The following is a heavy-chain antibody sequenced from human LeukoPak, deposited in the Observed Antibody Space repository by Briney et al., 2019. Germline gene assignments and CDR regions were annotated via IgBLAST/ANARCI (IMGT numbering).Heavy chain of an antibody. Sequence: PGGSLRLSCAASGFTFSSYGMHWVRQAPGKGLEGVAFMHYDGNIKYYADSVKGRFTISRDISKNTLYLQMSSLRAEDTAVYYCAKDACSGGTCYGGWYCDLWGRGTLVTVSS. J-gene: IGHJ2*01. CDR2: MHYDGNIK. D-gene: IGHD2-15*01. V-gene: IGHV3-30*02. CDR1: GFTFSSYG. CDR3: AKDACSGGTCYGGWYCDL.